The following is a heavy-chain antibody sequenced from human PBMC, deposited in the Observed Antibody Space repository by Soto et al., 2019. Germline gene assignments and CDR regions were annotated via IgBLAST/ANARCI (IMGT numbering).Heavy chain of an antibody. CDR1: GFSFSDYF. V-gene: IGHV1-46*01. D-gene: IGHD2-21*01. CDR3: ARELYSCGAECPYYMDY. J-gene: IGHJ4*02. CDR2: INPSGDSR. Sequence: ASVKVSCKASGFSFSDYFMHWVRQAPGQGLEWMGIINPSGDSRNYAQKFQGRVTITRDTSTSTVYMDLSSLRYEDTAVYYCARELYSCGAECPYYMDYWGQGTPVTVS.